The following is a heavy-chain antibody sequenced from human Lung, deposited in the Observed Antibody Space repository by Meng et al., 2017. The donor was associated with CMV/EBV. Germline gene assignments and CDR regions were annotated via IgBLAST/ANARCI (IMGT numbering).Heavy chain of an antibody. CDR2: TRNKANSYTT. D-gene: IGHD2-2*01. CDR3: AREDIVVVPAAIGGAFDI. V-gene: IGHV3-72*01. Sequence: SCAASGFTFSDHYMDWVRQAPGKGLEWVGRTRNKANSYTTEYAASVKGRFTISRDDSKNSLYLQMNSLKTEDTAVYYCAREDIVVVPAAIGGAFDIWXQGTXVTVSS. CDR1: GFTFSDHY. J-gene: IGHJ3*02.